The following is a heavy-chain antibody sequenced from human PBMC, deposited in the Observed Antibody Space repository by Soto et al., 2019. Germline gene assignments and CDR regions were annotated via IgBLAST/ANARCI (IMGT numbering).Heavy chain of an antibody. CDR3: VSWVPAHFDY. CDR2: ISPSGSNT. CDR1: GLTFNSHT. V-gene: IGHV3-23*05. Sequence: PGGSLRLSCTASGLTFNSHTMTWVRQAPGTGLEWVSTISPSGSNTHYADSVKGRFTISRDNSRNTLDLQMSSLRAADTALYYCVSWVPAHFDYWGQGTPVTVSS. J-gene: IGHJ4*02. D-gene: IGHD3-16*01.